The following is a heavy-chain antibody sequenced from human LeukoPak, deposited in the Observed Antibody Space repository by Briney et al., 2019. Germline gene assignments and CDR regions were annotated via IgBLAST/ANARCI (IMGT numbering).Heavy chain of an antibody. J-gene: IGHJ4*02. CDR2: INHSGST. Sequence: SETLSLTCAVYGGSFSGYYWSWIRQPPGKGLEWIGEINHSGSTNYNPSLKSRVTISVDTSKNQFSLKLSSVTAADTAVYYCARDNSRRGIDYWGQGTLVTVSS. CDR3: ARDNSRRGIDY. V-gene: IGHV4-34*01. D-gene: IGHD6-13*01. CDR1: GGSFSGYY.